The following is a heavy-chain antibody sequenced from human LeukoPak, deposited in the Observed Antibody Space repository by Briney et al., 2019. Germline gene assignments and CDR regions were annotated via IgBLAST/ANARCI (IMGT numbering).Heavy chain of an antibody. CDR1: GFIFSSYA. CDR2: IWFDGSNT. V-gene: IGHV3-33*01. Sequence: GGSLGLSCAASGFIFSSYAMHWVRQAPGKGPEWVAIIWFDGSNTYYAESVEGRFTISRDNSKNTLYLQMNSLRAEDTAVYSCARGLGYSYGYGIDYWGQGTLVIASS. CDR3: ARGLGYSYGYGIDY. J-gene: IGHJ4*02. D-gene: IGHD5-18*01.